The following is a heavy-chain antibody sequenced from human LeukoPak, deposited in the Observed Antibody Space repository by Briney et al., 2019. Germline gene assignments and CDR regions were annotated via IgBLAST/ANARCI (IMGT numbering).Heavy chain of an antibody. J-gene: IGHJ6*02. D-gene: IGHD2-8*01. CDR2: ISYDGSNK. CDR1: GFTFSSYA. V-gene: IGHV3-30-3*01. Sequence: GGSLRLSRAASGFTFSSYAMPWVRQAPGKGLEWVAVISYDGSNKYYADSVKGRFTISRDNSKNTLYLQMNSLRAEDTAVYYCARRQDLIHYGIDVWGQGTTVTVSS. CDR3: ARRQDLIHYGIDV.